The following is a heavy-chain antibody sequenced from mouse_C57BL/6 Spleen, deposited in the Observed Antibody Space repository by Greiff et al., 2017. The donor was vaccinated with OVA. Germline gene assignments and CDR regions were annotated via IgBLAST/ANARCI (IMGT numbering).Heavy chain of an antibody. D-gene: IGHD1-1*01. Sequence: QVQLQQSGAELMKPGASVKLSCKATGYTFTGYWIEWVKQRPGHGLEWIGEILPGSGSTNYNEKFKGKATFTADTSSNTAYMQLSSLTTEDSAIYYCARVPYYGSSYHYAMDYWGQGTSVTVSS. CDR3: ARVPYYGSSYHYAMDY. J-gene: IGHJ4*01. CDR1: GYTFTGYW. CDR2: ILPGSGST. V-gene: IGHV1-9*01.